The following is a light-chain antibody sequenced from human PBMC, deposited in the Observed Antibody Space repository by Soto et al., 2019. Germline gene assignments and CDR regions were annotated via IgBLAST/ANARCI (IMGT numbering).Light chain of an antibody. CDR1: SSNIGTGYD. V-gene: IGLV1-40*01. Sequence: QSVLTQPPSLSGAPGQRVTISCTGSSSNIGTGYDVHWYQQLPGTAPKLLIYGNSNRPSGVPDRFSGSKSGTSASLAITGLQAEDEANYYCQSYDGSLSGYVFGTGTKLTVL. J-gene: IGLJ1*01. CDR2: GNS. CDR3: QSYDGSLSGYV.